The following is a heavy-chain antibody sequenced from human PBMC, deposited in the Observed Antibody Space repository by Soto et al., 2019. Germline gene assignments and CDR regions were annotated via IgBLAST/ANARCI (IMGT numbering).Heavy chain of an antibody. CDR2: ISNNGAHT. CDR3: ARRGYGSWWNNVYMDV. D-gene: IGHD6-13*01. J-gene: IGHJ6*03. CDR1: GFTFSNYE. Sequence: EAQLVESGGGLVQPGGSLRLSCAASGFTFSNYEMHWVRQAPGKGLEYVSGISNNGAHTDYAKSVKGRYTISRDNSEKTLYLQMGSLRAEDMALYCCARRGYGSWWNNVYMDVWGKGTTVTVSS. V-gene: IGHV3-64*01.